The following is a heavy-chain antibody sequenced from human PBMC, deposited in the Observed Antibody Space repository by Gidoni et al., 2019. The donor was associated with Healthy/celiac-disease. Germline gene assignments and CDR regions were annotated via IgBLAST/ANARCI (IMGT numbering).Heavy chain of an antibody. J-gene: IGHJ4*02. CDR1: GFTFSSYS. V-gene: IGHV3-21*01. D-gene: IGHD6-13*01. Sequence: EVQLVESGGGLVKPGGSLDLSWAAPGFTFSSYSMNWVRQAPGKGLEWVSSISSSSSYIYYADSVKGRFTISRDNAKNSLYLQMNSLRAEDTAVYYCARDARQQLIDYWGQGTLVTVSS. CDR3: ARDARQQLIDY. CDR2: ISSSSSYI.